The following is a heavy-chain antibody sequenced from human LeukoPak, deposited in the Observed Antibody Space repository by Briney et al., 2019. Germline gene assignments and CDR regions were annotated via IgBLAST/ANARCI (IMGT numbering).Heavy chain of an antibody. D-gene: IGHD3-22*01. CDR3: AKDEKGYYHDTSGYPDAFDI. Sequence: GASVKVSCKASGYSFTTYGITWVRQAPGQGLEWMGWISAYSGITNYAQSLQDRITITTDTSTSTAYMELSSLRSEDTAVYYCAKDEKGYYHDTSGYPDAFDIWGQGTMVTVSS. CDR2: ISAYSGIT. J-gene: IGHJ3*02. V-gene: IGHV1-18*01. CDR1: GYSFTTYG.